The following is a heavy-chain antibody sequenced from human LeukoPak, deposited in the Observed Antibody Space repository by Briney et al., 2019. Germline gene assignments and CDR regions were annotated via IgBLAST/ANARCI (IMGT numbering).Heavy chain of an antibody. D-gene: IGHD7-27*01. V-gene: IGHV4-34*01. Sequence: PSETLSLTCAVYGGPFSGYYWSWIRQPPGKGLEWIGEINHSGSTNYNPSLRSRVTISVDASKNQFSLKLSSVTAADTAVYYCASGNGGASPYDYWGQGTLVTVSS. CDR3: ASGNGGASPYDY. J-gene: IGHJ4*02. CDR2: INHSGST. CDR1: GGPFSGYY.